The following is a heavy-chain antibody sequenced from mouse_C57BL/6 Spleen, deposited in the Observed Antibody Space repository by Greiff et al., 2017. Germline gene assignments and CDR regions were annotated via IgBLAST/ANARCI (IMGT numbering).Heavy chain of an antibody. Sequence: VQLQQSGAELARPGASVKMSCKASGYTFTSYTMHWVKQRPGQGLEWIGYINPSSGYTKYNQKFKDKATLTADKSSSTAYMQLSSLTSEDAAVYYCAREVGLPLAMDYWGQGTSVTVSS. J-gene: IGHJ4*01. CDR2: INPSSGYT. CDR3: AREVGLPLAMDY. CDR1: GYTFTSYT. D-gene: IGHD1-3*01. V-gene: IGHV1-4*01.